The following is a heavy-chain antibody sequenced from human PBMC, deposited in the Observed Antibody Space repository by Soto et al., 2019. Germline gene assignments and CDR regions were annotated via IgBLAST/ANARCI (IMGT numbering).Heavy chain of an antibody. CDR3: ARQDRYSYGSDFDY. J-gene: IGHJ4*02. D-gene: IGHD5-18*01. CDR2: ISTYNGNT. V-gene: IGHV1-18*01. Sequence: QVQLVQSGAEVKKPGASVKVSCKASGYTFTSYGISWVRQAPGQGLEWMGWISTYNGNTNYAQKFQGRVTMTRDTSISTAYMELSRLRSDDTAVYYCARQDRYSYGSDFDYWGQGTLVTVSS. CDR1: GYTFTSYG.